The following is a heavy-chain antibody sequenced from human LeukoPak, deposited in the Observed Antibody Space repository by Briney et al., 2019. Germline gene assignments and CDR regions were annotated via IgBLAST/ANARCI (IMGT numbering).Heavy chain of an antibody. J-gene: IGHJ5*02. CDR2: INHSGST. CDR3: ARVGYSYGRARGP. CDR1: GGSFSGYY. D-gene: IGHD5-18*01. V-gene: IGHV4-34*01. Sequence: SETLSLTCAVYGGSFSGYYWSWIRQPPGKGLEWIGEINHSGSTNYNPSLKSRVTISVDTSKNQFSLKLGSVTAADTAVYYCARVGYSYGRARGPWGQGTLVTVSS.